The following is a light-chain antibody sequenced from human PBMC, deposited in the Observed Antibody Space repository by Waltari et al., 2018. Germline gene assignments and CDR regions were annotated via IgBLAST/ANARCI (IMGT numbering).Light chain of an antibody. CDR2: DAF. V-gene: IGKV3-11*01. J-gene: IGKJ4*01. CDR1: QSVSNF. CDR3: QQRTNGLT. Sequence: EIVLTQSPATLSVSPGESATLSCRASQSVSNFLAWYQQKPGQAPRLLIYDAFNRATGIPARFSGSGSETDFTLTISSLEPEDFAVYYCQQRTNGLTFGGGTKVEIK.